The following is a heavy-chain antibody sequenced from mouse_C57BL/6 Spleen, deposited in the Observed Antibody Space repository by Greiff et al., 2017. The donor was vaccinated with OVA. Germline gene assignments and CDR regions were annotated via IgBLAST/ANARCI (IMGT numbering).Heavy chain of an antibody. CDR2: IYPGDGDT. Sequence: VQLQQSGPELVKPGASVKISCKASGYAFSSSWMNWVKQRPGKGLEWIGRIYPGDGDTNYNGKFKGKATLTADKSSSTAYMQLSSLTSEDSAVYFCARLDFDYWGQGTTLTVSS. V-gene: IGHV1-82*01. CDR1: GYAFSSSW. CDR3: ARLDFDY. J-gene: IGHJ2*01.